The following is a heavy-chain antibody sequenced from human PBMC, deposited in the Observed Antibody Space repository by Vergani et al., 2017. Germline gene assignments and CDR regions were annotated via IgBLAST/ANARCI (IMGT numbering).Heavy chain of an antibody. CDR1: GGSFSGYD. CDR3: ARGDGALEI. Sequence: QVQLQQWGAGLLKPSETLSFTCAVYGGSFSGYDWSWIRPPPGKGLEWIGKINHSGSTNYNPSLKSRVTISVDTAKNQFYLRLSSVTAADAAVYYCARGDGALEIWGQGTMVTVSS. J-gene: IGHJ3*02. V-gene: IGHV4-34*01. D-gene: IGHD3-16*01. CDR2: INHSGST.